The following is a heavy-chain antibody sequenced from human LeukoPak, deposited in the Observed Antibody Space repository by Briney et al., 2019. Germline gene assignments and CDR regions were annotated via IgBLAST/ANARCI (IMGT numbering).Heavy chain of an antibody. CDR2: IYYSGST. Sequence: SETLSLTCTVSGGSISSSGYYWGWIRQPPGKGLEWIGSIYYSGSTYYNPSLKSRVTISVDTSKNQFSLKLSSVTAADTAVYYCARLTAMVRGPTVGWFDPWGQGTLVTVSS. CDR1: GGSISSSGYY. D-gene: IGHD3-10*01. J-gene: IGHJ5*02. V-gene: IGHV4-39*01. CDR3: ARLTAMVRGPTVGWFDP.